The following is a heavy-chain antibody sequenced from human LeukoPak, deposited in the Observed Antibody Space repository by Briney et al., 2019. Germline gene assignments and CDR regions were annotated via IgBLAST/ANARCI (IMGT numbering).Heavy chain of an antibody. D-gene: IGHD3-10*01. V-gene: IGHV1-8*02. CDR2: MNPNSGNT. CDR1: GCTFTSYG. CDR3: ARAIYGSGSYSPRY. Sequence: ASVKVSCKASGCTFTSYGISWVRQATGQGLEWMGWMNPNSGNTGYAQKFQGRVTMTRNTSISTAYMELSSLRSEDTAVYYCARAIYGSGSYSPRYWGQGTLVTVSS. J-gene: IGHJ4*02.